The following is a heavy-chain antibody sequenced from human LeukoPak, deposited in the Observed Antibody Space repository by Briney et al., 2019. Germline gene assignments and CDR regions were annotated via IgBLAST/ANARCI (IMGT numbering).Heavy chain of an antibody. CDR2: IYSGGST. J-gene: IGHJ5*02. V-gene: IGHV3-66*01. D-gene: IGHD6-19*01. CDR3: ARVLAVAHFSFNNWFDP. Sequence: GGSLRLSCAASGFTVSSNYMSWVRQAPGKGLEWVSIIYSGGSTYYADSVKGRFTISRDKSKNTLYLQMNSLRAEDTAVYYCARVLAVAHFSFNNWFDPWGQGTLVTVSS. CDR1: GFTVSSNY.